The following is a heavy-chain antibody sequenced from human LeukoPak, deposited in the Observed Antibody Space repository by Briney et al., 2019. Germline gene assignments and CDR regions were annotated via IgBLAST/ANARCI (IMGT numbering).Heavy chain of an antibody. CDR3: ARGAYSYGPYDALDI. CDR2: INYDERKK. CDR1: GFTFNTYG. V-gene: IGHV3-30*02. D-gene: IGHD5-18*01. Sequence: GGSLRLSCVASGFTFNTYGLHWVRQAPGKGLEWVAFINYDERKKNYIDSVKGRFSISRDNSRNTLYLEMNSLGAKDTAMYYCARGAYSYGPYDALDIWGQGTMVTVSS. J-gene: IGHJ3*02.